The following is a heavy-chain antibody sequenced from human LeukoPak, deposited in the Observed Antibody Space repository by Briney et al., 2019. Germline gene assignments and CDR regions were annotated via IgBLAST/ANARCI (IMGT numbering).Heavy chain of an antibody. D-gene: IGHD5-12*01. CDR2: TYYRSKWYN. CDR1: GDSVSSNSAA. Sequence: SQTLSLTCAISGDSVSSNSAAWNWIRQSPSRGLEWLGRTYYRSKWYNDYAVSVKSRITINPDTSKNQFSLQLNSVTPEDTAVYYCARDQIIVTTILDYYYGMDVWGQGTTVTVSS. V-gene: IGHV6-1*01. CDR3: ARDQIIVTTILDYYYGMDV. J-gene: IGHJ6*02.